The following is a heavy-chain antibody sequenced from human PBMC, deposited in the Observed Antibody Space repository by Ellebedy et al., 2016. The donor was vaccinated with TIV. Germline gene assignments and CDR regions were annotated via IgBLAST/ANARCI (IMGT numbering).Heavy chain of an antibody. J-gene: IGHJ4*02. Sequence: PGGSLRLSCAASGFTFNRYGMPWVRQAPGKGLEWVAAVSYDGRNENYADSVKGRFTISRDSSKNTVDLQMNSLRPEDSAVYYCAKDAREMARISWEYDYWGQGTLVTVSS. D-gene: IGHD5-24*01. CDR1: GFTFNRYG. CDR2: VSYDGRNE. CDR3: AKDAREMARISWEYDY. V-gene: IGHV3-30*18.